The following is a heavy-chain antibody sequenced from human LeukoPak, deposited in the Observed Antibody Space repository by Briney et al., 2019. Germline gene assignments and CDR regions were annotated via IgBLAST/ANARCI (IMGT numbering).Heavy chain of an antibody. V-gene: IGHV3-23*01. CDR1: GFTFSSYT. Sequence: PGESQRLSCAASGFTFSSYTMSWVRQAPGKGLEWVSTITTSDGNTYYADSVKGRFTVSRDNSKNTLYLQMNSLRAEDTAVYYCAKDGGLWVSAHWGDSWGRGTLVTVSS. CDR2: ITTSDGNT. D-gene: IGHD7-27*01. J-gene: IGHJ4*02. CDR3: AKDGGLWVSAHWGDS.